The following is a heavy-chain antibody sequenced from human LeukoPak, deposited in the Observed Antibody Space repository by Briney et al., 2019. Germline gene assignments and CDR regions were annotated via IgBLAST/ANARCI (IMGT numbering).Heavy chain of an antibody. CDR3: AKDHSSGYHDY. J-gene: IGHJ4*02. CDR1: GFTFSGYG. Sequence: PGGTLRLSCAASGFTFSGYGMSWVRQAPGKGLEWVSAISGSGGSTYYADSVKGRFTISRDNSKNTLYLQMNSLRAEDTALYYCAKDHSSGYHDYWGQGTLVTVSS. V-gene: IGHV3-23*01. CDR2: ISGSGGST. D-gene: IGHD3-22*01.